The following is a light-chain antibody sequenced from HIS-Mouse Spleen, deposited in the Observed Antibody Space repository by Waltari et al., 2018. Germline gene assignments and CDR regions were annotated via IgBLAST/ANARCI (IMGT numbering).Light chain of an antibody. J-gene: IGLJ2*01. V-gene: IGLV3-10*01. CDR2: EDS. CDR3: YSTDSSGNHRV. CDR1: AFPKKY. Sequence: SYELTQPPSVSVSPGQTARTTCSGDAFPKKYHSWYQQKSGQAPVLVIYEDSKRPSGIPERFSGSSSGTMATLTISGAQVEDEADYYCYSTDSSGNHRVFGGGTKLTVL.